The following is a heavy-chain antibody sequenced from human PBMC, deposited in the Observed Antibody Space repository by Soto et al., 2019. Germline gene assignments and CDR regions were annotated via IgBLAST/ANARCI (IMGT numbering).Heavy chain of an antibody. Sequence: EVQLVDSGGGLSQPGGSLRLSCVASGFTFSSYSIHWIRQAPGKGPEWVSWISPAGNSVDYTDSVKGRFTISRDNAENSLYLEMNSLRDEDTAVYYCVRDHLWAFDYWGQGTLVTVSS. CDR1: GFTFSSYS. CDR3: VRDHLWAFDY. V-gene: IGHV3-48*02. J-gene: IGHJ4*02. CDR2: ISPAGNSV. D-gene: IGHD3-16*01.